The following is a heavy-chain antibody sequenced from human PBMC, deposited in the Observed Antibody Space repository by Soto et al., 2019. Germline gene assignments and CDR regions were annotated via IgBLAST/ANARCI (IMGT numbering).Heavy chain of an antibody. CDR1: GFTFSSYA. CDR2: ISGSGGST. V-gene: IGHV3-23*01. J-gene: IGHJ4*02. Sequence: GGSLRLSCAASGFTFSSYAMSWVRQAPGKGLEWVSAISGSGGSTYYADSVKGRFTISRDNSKNTLYLQMNSLRAEDTAVYYCAKDPVDTAMAWAYYFDYWGQGTLVTVSS. CDR3: AKDPVDTAMAWAYYFDY. D-gene: IGHD5-18*01.